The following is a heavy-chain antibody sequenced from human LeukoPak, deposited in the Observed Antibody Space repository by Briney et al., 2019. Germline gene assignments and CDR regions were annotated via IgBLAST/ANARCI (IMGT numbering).Heavy chain of an antibody. CDR2: IHYSGDI. CDR3: ARVGCSGGSCYPDY. Sequence: PSETPSLTCTVSGASISTSYWYWIRQPPGKGLEWTGYIHYSGDINYNPSLKSRVTISAYTSKNQLSLKLSSVTAADTAVYYCARVGCSGGSCYPDYWGQGTLVTVSS. CDR1: GASISTSY. J-gene: IGHJ4*02. D-gene: IGHD2-15*01. V-gene: IGHV4-59*01.